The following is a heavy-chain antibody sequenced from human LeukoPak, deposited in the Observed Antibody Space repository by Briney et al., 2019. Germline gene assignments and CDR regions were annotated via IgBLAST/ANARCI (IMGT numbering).Heavy chain of an antibody. CDR3: ASPTRLMVYAIDV. CDR2: ISSSSSYI. D-gene: IGHD2-8*01. J-gene: IGHJ6*02. CDR1: GFTFSSYS. V-gene: IGHV3-21*01. Sequence: PGGSLRLSCAASGFTFSSYSMNWVRQAPGKGLEWVSSISSSSSYIYYADSVKGRFTISRDNAKNSLYLQMNSLRAEDTAVYYCASPTRLMVYAIDVWGQGTTVTVSS.